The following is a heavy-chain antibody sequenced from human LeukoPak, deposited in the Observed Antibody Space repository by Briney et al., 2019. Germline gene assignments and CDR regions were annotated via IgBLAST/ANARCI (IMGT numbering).Heavy chain of an antibody. CDR3: AKVGPPARSSSADY. V-gene: IGHV3-23*01. D-gene: IGHD6-6*01. J-gene: IGHJ4*02. CDR1: GFTFSSYA. CDR2: ISGSGGST. Sequence: PAGSLRLSCAASGFTFSSYAMSWVCQAPGKGLEWVSAISGSGGSTYYADSVKGRFTISRDNSKNTLYLQMNSLRAEDTAVYYCAKVGPPARSSSADYWGQGTLVTVSS.